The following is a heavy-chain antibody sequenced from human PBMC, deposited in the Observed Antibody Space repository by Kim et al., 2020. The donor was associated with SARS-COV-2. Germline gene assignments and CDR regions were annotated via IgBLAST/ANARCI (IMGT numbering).Heavy chain of an antibody. D-gene: IGHD3-10*01. J-gene: IGHJ4*02. CDR3: TRDRAGAGDY. Sequence: TTEYAATLRGRFTISRDDSKNSLYLQMNSLKTADTAVYFCTRDRAGAGDYWGQGTLVTVSS. CDR2: TT. V-gene: IGHV3-72*01.